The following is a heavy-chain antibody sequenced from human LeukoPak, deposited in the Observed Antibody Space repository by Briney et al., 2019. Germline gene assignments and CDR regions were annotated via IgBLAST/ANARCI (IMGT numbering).Heavy chain of an antibody. J-gene: IGHJ4*02. D-gene: IGHD2-8*01. V-gene: IGHV1-46*01. Sequence: GASEKVSCKASGYTFTSYHMHWVRQAPGQGLVWMGKINLSGGSTTYAQKFQGRVTMTRDTSTSTVYMELSSLRSEDTAVYYCARDYVDDIPMIKDYWGQGTLVTVSS. CDR1: GYTFTSYH. CDR3: ARDYVDDIPMIKDY. CDR2: INLSGGST.